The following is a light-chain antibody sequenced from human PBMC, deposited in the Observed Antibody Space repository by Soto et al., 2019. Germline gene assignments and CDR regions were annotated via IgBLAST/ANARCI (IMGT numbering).Light chain of an antibody. CDR2: DAS. V-gene: IGKV1-5*01. J-gene: IGKJ5*01. Sequence: DTQMTQSPSTLSASVVDRVTVTRGASQTISTWLAWHQQKPGKAPKLLIYDASSLETGVPSRFSGSGSGTEFTLTINSLQSEDSAVYYCQKHNQWPINFGQGTRLEIK. CDR1: QTISTW. CDR3: QKHNQWPIN.